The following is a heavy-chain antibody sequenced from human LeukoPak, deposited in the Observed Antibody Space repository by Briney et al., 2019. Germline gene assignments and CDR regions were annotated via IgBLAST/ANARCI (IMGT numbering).Heavy chain of an antibody. J-gene: IGHJ4*02. Sequence: SLRLSCAASGFTFSSYAMSWVRQAPGKGLEWMGVIYPGDSVTRYSPSFRGQVTISADKSISTTYLQWTSLKASDTAMYYCARAITFRIVSPPDYWGQGTLATVSS. V-gene: IGHV5-51*01. CDR3: ARAITFRIVSPPDY. CDR2: IYPGDSVT. D-gene: IGHD3-16*01. CDR1: GFTFSSYA.